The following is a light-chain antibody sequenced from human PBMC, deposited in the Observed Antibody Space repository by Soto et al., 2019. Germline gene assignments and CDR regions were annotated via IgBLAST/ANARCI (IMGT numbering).Light chain of an antibody. Sequence: EIVMTQSPATLSASPGETVTLSCRASQSVRSNLAWYQQKPGQAPRLLIYDASTMATGIPARFSGSGSGTEFTLTIKSLQSEDFAVYYCQQYNNWPPMYTFGQGTKLEIK. CDR3: QQYNNWPPMYT. J-gene: IGKJ2*01. V-gene: IGKV3-15*01. CDR1: QSVRSN. CDR2: DAS.